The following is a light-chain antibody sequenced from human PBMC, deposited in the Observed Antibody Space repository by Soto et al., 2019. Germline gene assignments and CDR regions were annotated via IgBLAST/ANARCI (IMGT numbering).Light chain of an antibody. CDR1: QGISSH. Sequence: DVQLTQSPSFLSASVGDRVTITCRASQGISSHLAWYQQRPGKGPKLLIYAASTLQSGVPSRFSGSGSGTEFTLAICSLQPEDFATYYCQQVNGYPHTFGQGTKLEIK. CDR2: AAS. V-gene: IGKV1-9*01. J-gene: IGKJ2*01. CDR3: QQVNGYPHT.